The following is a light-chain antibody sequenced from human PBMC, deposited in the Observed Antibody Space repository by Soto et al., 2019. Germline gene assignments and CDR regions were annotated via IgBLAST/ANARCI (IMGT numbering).Light chain of an antibody. J-gene: IGLJ2*01. CDR2: YDS. Sequence: SYELTQPPSVSVAPGKTAIITCGGNNIGSKSVHWYQQKPGQAPVLVIYYDSDRPSGIPERFSGSNSGNTATLTISRVEAGDEADYCCQVWDSGSGPVVFGGGTKLTVL. V-gene: IGLV3-21*04. CDR3: QVWDSGSGPVV. CDR1: NIGSKS.